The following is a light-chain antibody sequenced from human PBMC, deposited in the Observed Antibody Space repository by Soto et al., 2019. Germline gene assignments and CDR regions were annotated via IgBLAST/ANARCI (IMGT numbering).Light chain of an antibody. V-gene: IGKV3-11*01. CDR3: QQRSNWPLT. J-gene: IGKJ4*01. CDR2: DAS. Sequence: EIEMTQSPGTLSLSPGERATLSCRASQSVSSDYLAWYQQKPGQAPTLLIYDASSMATGIPARFSGSGSGTDFTLTISSLEPEDFAVYYCQQRSNWPLTFGGGTKVDI. CDR1: QSVSSDY.